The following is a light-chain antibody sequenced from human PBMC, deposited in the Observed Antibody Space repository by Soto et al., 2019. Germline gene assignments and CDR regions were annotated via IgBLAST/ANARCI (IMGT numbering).Light chain of an antibody. V-gene: IGKV4-1*01. CDR2: WAS. CDR3: QQYYSTPYT. CDR1: QSGLYSSNNKNY. Sequence: DIVMTQSPDSLAVSLGERATINCKSSQSGLYSSNNKNYIAWYQQKPGQPPKLLIYWASTRESGVPDRFSGSGSGTYFTLTISSLQAEDVAVYYCQQYYSTPYTFGQGTKLEIK. J-gene: IGKJ2*01.